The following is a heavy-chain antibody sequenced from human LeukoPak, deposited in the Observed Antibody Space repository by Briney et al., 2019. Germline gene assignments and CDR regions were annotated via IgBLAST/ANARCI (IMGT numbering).Heavy chain of an antibody. CDR1: GYSFTSYW. V-gene: IGHV5-51*01. J-gene: IGHJ4*02. CDR2: IYPGDSDT. D-gene: IGHD5/OR15-5a*01. Sequence: GESLKISCKGSGYSFTSYWIGWVRQMPGKGLEWMGIIYPGDSDTRYSPSFQGQVTISADKSISTAYLQWSSLTAADTAVYYCARHGAVYQFDYWGQGTLVTVSS. CDR3: ARHGAVYQFDY.